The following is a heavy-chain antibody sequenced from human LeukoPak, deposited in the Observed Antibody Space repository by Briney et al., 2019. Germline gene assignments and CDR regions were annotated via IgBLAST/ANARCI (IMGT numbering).Heavy chain of an antibody. CDR3: ASSGSYGVWYFDY. CDR1: GGTFSGYA. V-gene: IGHV1-69*05. CDR2: IIPIFGTA. D-gene: IGHD1-26*01. J-gene: IGHJ4*02. Sequence: SVKVSCKASGGTFSGYAISWVRQAPGQELEWMVGIIPIFGTANYAQKFQGRVTITTDESTSTAYMELSSLRSEDTAVYYCASSGSYGVWYFDYWGQGTLVTVSS.